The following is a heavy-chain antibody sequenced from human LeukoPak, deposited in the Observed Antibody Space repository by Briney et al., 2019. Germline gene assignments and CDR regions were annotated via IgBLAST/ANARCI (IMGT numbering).Heavy chain of an antibody. Sequence: ASETLSLTCTVSGGSISSGSYYWSWIRQPAGKGLEWIGRIYTSGSTNYNPSLKSRVTISVDTSKNQFSLKLSSVTAADTAVYYCARHSDIVVVVAATGGFDYWGQGTLVTVSS. CDR2: IYTSGST. V-gene: IGHV4-61*02. J-gene: IGHJ4*02. CDR1: GGSISSGSYY. D-gene: IGHD2-15*01. CDR3: ARHSDIVVVVAATGGFDY.